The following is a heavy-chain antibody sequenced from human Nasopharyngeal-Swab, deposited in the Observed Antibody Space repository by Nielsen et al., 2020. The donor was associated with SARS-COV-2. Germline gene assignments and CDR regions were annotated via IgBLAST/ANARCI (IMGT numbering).Heavy chain of an antibody. CDR2: IWYDGSNK. CDR3: ARDSQERFDY. J-gene: IGHJ4*02. CDR1: GFTFSSHG. Sequence: GESLKISCAASGFTFSSHGMHWVRQAPGRGLEWVAVIWYDGSNKYYADSVKGRFTISRDNSKNTLYLQMNSLRAEDTAVYYCARDSQERFDYWGQGTLVTVSS. D-gene: IGHD1-1*01. V-gene: IGHV3-33*01.